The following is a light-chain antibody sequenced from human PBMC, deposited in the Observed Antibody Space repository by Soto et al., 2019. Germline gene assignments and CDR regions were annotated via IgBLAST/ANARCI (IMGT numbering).Light chain of an antibody. J-gene: IGKJ1*01. CDR2: KAS. Sequence: DIQMTQSPSTLSESVGDRVAITCRASQSIDTWLAWHQQKPGQAPKLLISKASSLESGVPSRFSGSGSGTEFTLTISSLQPDDSATYYCQQYNSYRAFGQGTKVDIK. CDR3: QQYNSYRA. CDR1: QSIDTW. V-gene: IGKV1-5*03.